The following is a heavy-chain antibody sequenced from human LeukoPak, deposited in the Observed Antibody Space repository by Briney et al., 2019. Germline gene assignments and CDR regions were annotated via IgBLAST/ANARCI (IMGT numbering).Heavy chain of an antibody. Sequence: PSETLSLTCTVSGGSISSYYWSWIRQPAGRGLEWIGRIDASGSTNFNPSFKSRVTMSVDSSKNQFSLKLSSVTAADTALYYCARKDGDIWGQGTMVTVSS. CDR1: GGSISSYY. J-gene: IGHJ3*02. CDR3: ARKDGDI. D-gene: IGHD5-24*01. V-gene: IGHV4-4*07. CDR2: IDASGST.